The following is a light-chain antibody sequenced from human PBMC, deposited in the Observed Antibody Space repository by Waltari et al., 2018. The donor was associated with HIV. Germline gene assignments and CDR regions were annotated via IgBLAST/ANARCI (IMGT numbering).Light chain of an antibody. CDR1: QSVSSD. V-gene: IGKV3-11*01. CDR2: DAS. Sequence: EIVLTQSPATLSLSPGERATLSCRARQSVSSDLAWYQQKPGQAPRLLIYDASNRATGIPARFSGRGSGTDFTLTISSLEPEDFAVYYCQQRRNWPPLTFGGGTKVEIK. J-gene: IGKJ4*01. CDR3: QQRRNWPPLT.